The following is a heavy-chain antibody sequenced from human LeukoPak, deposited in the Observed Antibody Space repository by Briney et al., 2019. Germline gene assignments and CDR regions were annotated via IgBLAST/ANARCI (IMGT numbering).Heavy chain of an antibody. Sequence: GASVKVSCKTSGGTFSSYAISWVRQAPGQGLEWMGGIIPMFGTANYAQQFQGRVTITADESTSTAYMELSSLRSGDTAVYYCAGDCGAYDSRGYWNRWHAFDIWGQGTMVTVSS. CDR1: GGTFSSYA. V-gene: IGHV1-69*13. D-gene: IGHD3-22*01. CDR3: AGDCGAYDSRGYWNRWHAFDI. J-gene: IGHJ3*02. CDR2: IIPMFGTA.